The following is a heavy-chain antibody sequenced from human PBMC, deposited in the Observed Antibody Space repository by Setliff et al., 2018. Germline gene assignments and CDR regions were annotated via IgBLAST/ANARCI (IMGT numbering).Heavy chain of an antibody. Sequence: PSETLSLTCSVSGGSISSYFWNWVRQPAGKGLEWIGRIYSNENTNYNPSLKSRVTMSIDTSKNQLSLXXSSVTAADTAVYYCARSMIQRNYYCGLDVWGQGTTVTVSS. D-gene: IGHD3-16*01. J-gene: IGHJ6*02. V-gene: IGHV4-4*07. CDR3: ARSMIQRNYYCGLDV. CDR1: GGSISSYF. CDR2: IYSNENT.